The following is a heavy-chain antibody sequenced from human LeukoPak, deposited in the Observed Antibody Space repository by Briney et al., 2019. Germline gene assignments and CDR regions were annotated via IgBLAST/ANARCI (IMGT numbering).Heavy chain of an antibody. CDR1: GYSFTSYW. Sequence: GESLKISCKGSGYSFTSYWIGWVRQMPGKGLEWMGIIYPGDSDTSYSPSFQGQVTISADKPISSAYLHWGSLKASHTAMYYCARRRNGFDIWGQGTLVTVSS. CDR2: IYPGDSDT. CDR3: ARRRNGFDI. V-gene: IGHV5-51*01. J-gene: IGHJ3*02.